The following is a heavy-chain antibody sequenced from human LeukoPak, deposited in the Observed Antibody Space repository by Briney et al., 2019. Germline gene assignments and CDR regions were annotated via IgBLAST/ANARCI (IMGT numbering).Heavy chain of an antibody. Sequence: SEKVSYKASGGTFSSYAISWVLQAPVQGLEWMGWINPNSGGTNYAQKFQGWVTMTRDTSISTAYVELSRLRSDDTAVYYCARERDIVASYYFDYWGQGTLVTVPS. D-gene: IGHD5-12*01. CDR2: INPNSGGT. CDR3: ARERDIVASYYFDY. CDR1: GGTFSSYA. V-gene: IGHV1-2*04. J-gene: IGHJ4*02.